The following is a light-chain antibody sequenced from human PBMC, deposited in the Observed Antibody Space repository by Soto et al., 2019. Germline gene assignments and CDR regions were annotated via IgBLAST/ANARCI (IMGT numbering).Light chain of an antibody. CDR1: QTIASN. V-gene: IGKV3-15*01. CDR2: GTS. CDR3: QKYNNWPYT. Sequence: ERVMTQSPATLSVSPGERATLSCRASQTIASNLALYRHKPGQAPRLLIYGTSTMATGIPARLSGSGSGTEFTRTIISLQSEDFAFSYCQKYNNWPYTFGQGTKLQSK. J-gene: IGKJ2*01.